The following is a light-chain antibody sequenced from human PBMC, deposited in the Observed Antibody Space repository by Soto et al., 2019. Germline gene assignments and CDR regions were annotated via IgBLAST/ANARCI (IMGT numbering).Light chain of an antibody. V-gene: IGLV2-23*01. J-gene: IGLJ2*01. CDR2: EGS. Sequence: QSALTQPASVSGSPGQSITISCTGTSSDVGSYNLVSWYQQHPGKAPKLMIYEGSKRPSGVSNRFSGSKSGNTASLTISGLQGEDEAEYDCCSYAGSVVFGGGTKFTVL. CDR3: CSYAGSVV. CDR1: SSDVGSYNL.